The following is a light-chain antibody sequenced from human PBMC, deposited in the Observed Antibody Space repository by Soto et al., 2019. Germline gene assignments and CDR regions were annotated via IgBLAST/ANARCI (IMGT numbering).Light chain of an antibody. V-gene: IGKV1-5*03. J-gene: IGKJ1*01. CDR1: QTIDSW. Sequence: DIQMTQSPSTLSASVGDRVTITCRASQTIDSWLAWYQQRPGKPPNLLIYKASTLASGVPSRFSGSGSGTEFTLTINSLQPDDFATYYCQQYHIYSRTFGPGTKVDIK. CDR3: QQYHIYSRT. CDR2: KAS.